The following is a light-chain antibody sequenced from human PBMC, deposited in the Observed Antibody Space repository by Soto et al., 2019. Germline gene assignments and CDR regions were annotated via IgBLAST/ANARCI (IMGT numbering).Light chain of an antibody. CDR1: QSVLYSSNNKND. CDR3: QQYYSTPYT. CDR2: WAS. V-gene: IGKV4-1*01. Sequence: DIVMTQSPDSLAVSLGERATINCKSSQSVLYSSNNKNDLAWYQQKPGQPPKLLIYWASTRESGVPDRFSGSGSGTDFPLTISSLQAEDVAVYYCQQYYSTPYTFGQGTKLEIK. J-gene: IGKJ2*01.